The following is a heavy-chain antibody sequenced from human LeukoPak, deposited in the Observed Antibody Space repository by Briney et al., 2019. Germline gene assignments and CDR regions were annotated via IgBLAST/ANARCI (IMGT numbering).Heavy chain of an antibody. Sequence: SQTLSLTCAISGDSVSSNSATWNWIRQSPLRGLEWLGRTYYRSQWNNDYAASVKSRIDINPETSKNRFSLQLNSVTPEDTAVYYCARGRGSSADFDYWGQGTLVTVSS. CDR1: GDSVSSNSAT. D-gene: IGHD6-6*01. CDR2: TYYRSQWNN. CDR3: ARGRGSSADFDY. V-gene: IGHV6-1*01. J-gene: IGHJ4*02.